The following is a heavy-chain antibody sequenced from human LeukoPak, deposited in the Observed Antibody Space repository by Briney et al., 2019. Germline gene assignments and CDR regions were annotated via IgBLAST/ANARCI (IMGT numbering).Heavy chain of an antibody. V-gene: IGHV3-30-3*01. CDR3: ARSQLELRAFDI. CDR1: GFTFSSYA. J-gene: IGHJ3*02. CDR2: ISYDGSNK. D-gene: IGHD1-7*01. Sequence: PGGSLRLSCAASGFTFSSYAMHWVRQAPGKGLEWVAVISYDGSNKYYADSVKGRFTISRDNSKNTLYLQMNSLRAEDTAVYYCARSQLELRAFDIWGQGTMVTVSS.